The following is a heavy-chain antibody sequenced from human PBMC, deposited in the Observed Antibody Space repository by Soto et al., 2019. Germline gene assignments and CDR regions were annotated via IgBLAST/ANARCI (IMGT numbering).Heavy chain of an antibody. CDR2: IYYSGST. D-gene: IGHD3-10*01. Sequence: QVQLQESGPGLVKPSETLSLTCTVSGGSVSSGSYYWSWIRQPPGKGLEWIGYIYYSGSTNYNPSLKSRVTISVGTSKNQFSLKLSAVTAADTAVYYWARERNRFGDFDYWGQGTLVTVSS. V-gene: IGHV4-61*01. J-gene: IGHJ4*02. CDR1: GGSVSSGSYY. CDR3: ARERNRFGDFDY.